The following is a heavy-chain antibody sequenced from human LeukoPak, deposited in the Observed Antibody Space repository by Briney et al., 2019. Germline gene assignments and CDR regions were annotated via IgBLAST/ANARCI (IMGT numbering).Heavy chain of an antibody. CDR1: GGSISSYY. Sequence: PETLSLTCTVSGGSISSYYWSWIRQPPGKGLEWIGYIYYSGSTNYNPSLKSRVTISVDTSKNQFSLKLSSVTAADTAVYYCARIVVPAAIKYYYYYMDVWGKGTTVTVSS. D-gene: IGHD2-2*01. CDR2: IYYSGST. CDR3: ARIVVPAAIKYYYYYMDV. V-gene: IGHV4-59*01. J-gene: IGHJ6*03.